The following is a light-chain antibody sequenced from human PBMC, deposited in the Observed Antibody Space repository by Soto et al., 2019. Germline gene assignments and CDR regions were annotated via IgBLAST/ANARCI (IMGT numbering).Light chain of an antibody. CDR2: EGN. Sequence: QSVLTQPASVSGSPGQSITISCTGTSSDVGSYNLVSWYQQHPGEVPKLMIYEGNKRPSGVSIRFSGSRSGNTASLTISGLQTEDEADYYCCSYAGDTTYVFGTGTKVT. J-gene: IGLJ1*01. CDR1: SSDVGSYNL. CDR3: CSYAGDTTYV. V-gene: IGLV2-23*01.